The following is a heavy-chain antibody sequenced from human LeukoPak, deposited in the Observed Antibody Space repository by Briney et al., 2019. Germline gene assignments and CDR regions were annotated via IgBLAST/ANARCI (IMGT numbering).Heavy chain of an antibody. V-gene: IGHV4-39*01. CDR3: ARIRVLRFLLSRPSAFDI. Sequence: SETLSLTCTVSGGSISSGYYYWGWIRQPPGEGLEWIGSIYYSGSTYYNPSLKSRVTISVDTSKNQFSLKLSSVTAADTAVYYCARIRVLRFLLSRPSAFDIWGQGTMVTVSS. D-gene: IGHD3-3*01. J-gene: IGHJ3*02. CDR2: IYYSGST. CDR1: GGSISSGYYY.